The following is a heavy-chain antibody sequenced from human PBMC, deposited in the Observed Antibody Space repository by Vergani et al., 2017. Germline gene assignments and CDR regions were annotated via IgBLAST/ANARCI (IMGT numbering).Heavy chain of an antibody. Sequence: EVQLVESGGGLVPPGRSLRLSCAASGFSFGDYAMTWVRQAPGKGLGWVAFIGSSGPYINYADSVKGRFIISRDNTNNSLFLQLRSLRAEDAAVYYCARDCTSGGCPDNYGMDVWGQGATVTVSS. J-gene: IGHJ6*02. CDR2: IGSSGPYI. CDR1: GFSFGDYA. D-gene: IGHD2-8*01. V-gene: IGHV3-21*02. CDR3: ARDCTSGGCPDNYGMDV.